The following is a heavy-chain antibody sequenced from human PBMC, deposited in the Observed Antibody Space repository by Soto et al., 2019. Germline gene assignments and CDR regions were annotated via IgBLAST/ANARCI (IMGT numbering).Heavy chain of an antibody. CDR2: ISGSGDST. J-gene: IGHJ6*02. Sequence: EVQLLESGGGLVQPGGSLRLSCAASGFTFSSYAMSWVRQAPGKGLEWVSVISGSGDSTYYADSVRGRFPISRDNSKKMLYLQMHSLSAEATAVYYCAKDRDGAAAPPTKFSGMAAWGQGPTCTVSS. D-gene: IGHD6-13*01. CDR1: GFTFSSYA. CDR3: AKDRDGAAAPPTKFSGMAA. V-gene: IGHV3-23*01.